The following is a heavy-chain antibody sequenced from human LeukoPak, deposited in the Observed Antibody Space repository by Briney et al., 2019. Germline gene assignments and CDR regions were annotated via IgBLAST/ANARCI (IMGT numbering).Heavy chain of an antibody. J-gene: IGHJ4*02. CDR3: AIVTAGVGAPDY. D-gene: IGHD1-26*01. V-gene: IGHV3-74*01. Sequence: GGSLRLSCAASGFTFSSYWMHWVRQAPGKGLVWVSRINSDGSSTSYADSVKGRFTVSRDNAKNTLYVQMNSLRAEDTAVYYCAIVTAGVGAPDYWGQGALVTVSS. CDR2: INSDGSST. CDR1: GFTFSSYW.